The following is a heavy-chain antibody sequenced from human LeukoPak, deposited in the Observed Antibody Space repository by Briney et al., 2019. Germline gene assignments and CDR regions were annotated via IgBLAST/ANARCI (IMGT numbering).Heavy chain of an antibody. V-gene: IGHV3-74*01. CDR1: GFTFSRYY. D-gene: IGHD6-13*01. CDR2: INSDGRST. CDR3: TRVFVGDEYSSSGY. J-gene: IGHJ4*02. Sequence: GGSLRLPCAASGFTFSRYYMHWVRQAPGKGLVWVSRINSDGRSTTYADSVRGRFTVSRDNAKNTLYLQMNSLKVEDTAMYYCTRVFVGDEYSSSGYWGQGTLVTVSS.